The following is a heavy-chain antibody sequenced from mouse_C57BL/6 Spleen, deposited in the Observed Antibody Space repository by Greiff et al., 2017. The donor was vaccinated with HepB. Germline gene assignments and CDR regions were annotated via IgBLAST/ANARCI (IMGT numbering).Heavy chain of an antibody. Sequence: QVQLQQPGAELVRPGSSVKLSCKASGYTFTSYWMHWVKRRPIQGLEWIGNIDPSDSETHYNQKFKDKATLTVDKSSSTAYMQLSSLTSEDSAVYYCARAWNYYAMDYWGQGTSVTVSS. CDR1: GYTFTSYW. V-gene: IGHV1-52*01. CDR3: ARAWNYYAMDY. CDR2: IDPSDSET. J-gene: IGHJ4*01.